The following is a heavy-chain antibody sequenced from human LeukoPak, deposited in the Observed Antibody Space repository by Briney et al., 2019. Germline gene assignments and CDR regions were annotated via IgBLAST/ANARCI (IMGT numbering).Heavy chain of an antibody. CDR3: ARETDSTLFDY. CDR1: GFTFNFYE. Sequence: PGGSLRLSCAASGFTFNFYEMNWVRQAPGKGLEWVSYISSTGSTIYYADSVKGRFTISRDNAKNSLYLQMNSLRAEDTAVYYCARETDSTLFDYWGQGTLVTVSS. D-gene: IGHD2-2*01. V-gene: IGHV3-48*03. J-gene: IGHJ4*02. CDR2: ISSTGSTI.